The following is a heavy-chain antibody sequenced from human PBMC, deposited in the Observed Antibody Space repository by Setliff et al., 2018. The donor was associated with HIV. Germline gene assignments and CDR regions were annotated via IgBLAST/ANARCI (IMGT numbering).Heavy chain of an antibody. Sequence: GASVKVSCKASGDTSSTYAINWVRQAPGQWLEWMGQFIPILDITNYAQKVQGRVTINADKSTNKMYMEMTSLTSEDTAVYDCEGPRGDEAFDIWGQGTMVTVSS. CDR3: EGPRGDEAFDI. CDR2: FIPILDIT. J-gene: IGHJ3*02. V-gene: IGHV1-69*10. D-gene: IGHD3-10*01. CDR1: GDTSSTYA.